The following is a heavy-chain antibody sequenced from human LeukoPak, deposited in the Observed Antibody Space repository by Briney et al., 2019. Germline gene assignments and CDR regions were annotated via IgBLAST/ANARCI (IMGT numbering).Heavy chain of an antibody. V-gene: IGHV4-39*07. CDR3: ARDLSVVGATRRNWFDP. J-gene: IGHJ5*02. CDR2: IYYSGST. CDR1: GGSISSSSYY. D-gene: IGHD1-26*01. Sequence: PSETLSLTCTVSGGSISSSSYYWGWIRQPPGKGLEWIGSIYYSGSTYYNPSLKSRVTISVDTSKNQFSLKLSSVTAADTAVYYCARDLSVVGATRRNWFDPWGQGTLVTVSS.